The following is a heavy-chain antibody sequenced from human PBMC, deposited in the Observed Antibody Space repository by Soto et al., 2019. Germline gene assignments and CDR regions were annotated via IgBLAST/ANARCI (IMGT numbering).Heavy chain of an antibody. J-gene: IGHJ6*02. CDR1: GGSISSSSYY. D-gene: IGHD3-3*01. CDR3: SRLSPLLEWLLLDYYYYYGMDV. CDR2: IYYSGST. Sequence: SETLSLTCTVSGGSISSSSYYWGWIRQPPGKGLEWIGSIYYSGSTYYNPSLKSRVTISVDTSKNHFSLKLSSVTAADTAVYYCSRLSPLLEWLLLDYYYYYGMDVWGQGTTVTVSS. V-gene: IGHV4-39*01.